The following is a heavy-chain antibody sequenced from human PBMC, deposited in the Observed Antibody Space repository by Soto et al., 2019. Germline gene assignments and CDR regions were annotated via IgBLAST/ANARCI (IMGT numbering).Heavy chain of an antibody. CDR2: VSSDGSDT. CDR3: ARARCGSSNCGFDP. J-gene: IGHJ5*02. V-gene: IGHV3-74*01. D-gene: IGHD2-15*01. Sequence: GGSLRLSCAASGFTFSTYWMHWVRQAPGKGLVWVSRVSSDGSDTGYADSVKGRFTTSRDNAKNTLYLQMNSLRAEDTAVYYCARARCGSSNCGFDPWGPGTLVTVSS. CDR1: GFTFSTYW.